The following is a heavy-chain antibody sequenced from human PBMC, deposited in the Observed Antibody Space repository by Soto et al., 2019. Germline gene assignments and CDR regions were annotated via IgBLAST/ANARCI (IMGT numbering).Heavy chain of an antibody. D-gene: IGHD6-19*01. Sequence: GESLKISCKGSGYSFTTYWIGWVRQTPGKGLEWMASVYPDDSDIRYSPSFQGQVTISADKSISTAYMQWSSLKASDTAMYYCARLPGPFSTGWYYFEQWGQGTLVTVSS. J-gene: IGHJ4*02. CDR1: GYSFTTYW. CDR2: VYPDDSDI. CDR3: ARLPGPFSTGWYYFEQ. V-gene: IGHV5-51*01.